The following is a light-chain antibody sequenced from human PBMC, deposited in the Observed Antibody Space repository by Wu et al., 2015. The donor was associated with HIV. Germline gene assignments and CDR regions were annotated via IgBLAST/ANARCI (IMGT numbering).Light chain of an antibody. CDR3: QQRSNWPPWT. Sequence: DIQMTQSPSTLSASVGDRVTLTCRASQSISSWLAWYQQKPGKAPKLLIYKASSLESGVPSRFSGSGSGTDFTLTISSLEPEDFAVYYCQQRSNWPPWTFGQGTKVEIK. V-gene: IGKV1-5*03. CDR1: QSISSW. J-gene: IGKJ1*01. CDR2: KAS.